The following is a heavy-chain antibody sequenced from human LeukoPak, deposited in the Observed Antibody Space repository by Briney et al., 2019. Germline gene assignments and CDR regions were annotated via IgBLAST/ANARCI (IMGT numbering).Heavy chain of an antibody. Sequence: SETLSLTCAVYGGSFSGYYWSWIRQPPGKGLEWIGEINHSGSTNYNPSLKSRVTISVDTSKNQFSLKLSSVTAADTAVYYCAGASYQRGYYFDYWGQGTLVTVSS. CDR1: GGSFSGYY. V-gene: IGHV4-34*01. D-gene: IGHD2-2*01. J-gene: IGHJ4*02. CDR2: INHSGST. CDR3: AGASYQRGYYFDY.